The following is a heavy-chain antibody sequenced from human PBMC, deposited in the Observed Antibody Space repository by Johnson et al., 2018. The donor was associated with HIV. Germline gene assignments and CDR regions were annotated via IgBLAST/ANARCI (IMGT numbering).Heavy chain of an antibody. V-gene: IGHV3-20*04. CDR3: ARVRGGTGHGAFDI. CDR2: VNWSGGGT. Sequence: MMLVESGGDVVRPGGSLTLSCEVSGFTFTDHGMTWVRQAPGKGLEWVCGVNWSGGGTAYADSVKGRFTVSSDNAKNSLYLQMNSLRAEDTAVYYCARVRGGTGHGAFDIWGQGTMVTVSS. CDR1: GFTFTDHG. J-gene: IGHJ3*02.